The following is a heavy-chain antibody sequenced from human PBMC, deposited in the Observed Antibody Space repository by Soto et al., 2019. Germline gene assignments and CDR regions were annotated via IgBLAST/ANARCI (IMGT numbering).Heavy chain of an antibody. V-gene: IGHV3-11*01. CDR1: GFSFRDYF. CDR3: TRDDHTYGVY. Sequence: GESLKISCAASGFSFRDYFMSWLRQAPGKGLEWVSYIGPYGNSIYYADSVKGRFTISRDDATKSLHLHMNSLRTDDTAVYYCTRDDHTYGVYWGQGTPVTVSS. D-gene: IGHD2-21*01. J-gene: IGHJ4*02. CDR2: IGPYGNSI.